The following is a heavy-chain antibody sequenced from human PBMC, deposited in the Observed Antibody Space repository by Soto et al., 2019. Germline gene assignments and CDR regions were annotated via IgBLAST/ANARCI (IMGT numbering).Heavy chain of an antibody. CDR2: IHHSGSI. CDR3: AREEDGGDSLDV. Sequence: WTWIRQSPGKGLEWIGYIHHSGSILYNPSLKSRVTISVDTSKNQFSLHLTSVTAADTAVYFCAREEDGGDSLDVWGQGTTVTVSS. V-gene: IGHV4-30-4*08. J-gene: IGHJ6*02. D-gene: IGHD2-21*02.